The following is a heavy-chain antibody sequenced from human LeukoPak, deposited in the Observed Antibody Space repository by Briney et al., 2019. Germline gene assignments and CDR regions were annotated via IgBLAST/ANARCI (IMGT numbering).Heavy chain of an antibody. Sequence: SETLSLTCTVSGGSISSYYWSWIRQPPGEGLEWIGYIYYSGSTSYNPSLKSRVTISVDTSSNQFSLMLSSVTAADTAVYYCARGTKTGYTGYDWNYWGQGSLVTVSS. J-gene: IGHJ4*02. CDR1: GGSISSYY. D-gene: IGHD5-12*01. CDR3: ARGTKTGYTGYDWNY. CDR2: IYYSGST. V-gene: IGHV4-59*01.